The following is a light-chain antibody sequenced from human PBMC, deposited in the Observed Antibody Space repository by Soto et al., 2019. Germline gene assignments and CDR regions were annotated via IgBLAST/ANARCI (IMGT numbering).Light chain of an antibody. Sequence: EIVLTQSPATLSLSPGERATLSCRASPSVTNFLAWYQQKPGQAPRLLIYGASSRATGIPDRFSGSGSGTDFTLTISRLEPEDFAVYYCKQYGSSPITFGQGTRLEIK. J-gene: IGKJ5*01. V-gene: IGKV3-20*01. CDR1: PSVTNF. CDR2: GAS. CDR3: KQYGSSPIT.